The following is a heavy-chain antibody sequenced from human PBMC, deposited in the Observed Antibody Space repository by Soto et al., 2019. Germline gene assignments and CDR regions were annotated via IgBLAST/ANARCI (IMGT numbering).Heavy chain of an antibody. CDR3: AREASAVASLDY. V-gene: IGHV1-2*02. J-gene: IGHJ4*02. Sequence: ASVKVSCKASGYTFTGYSMHWVRQAPGQGLEWLGWINPNSGDTIYAQKFQDRVTMTCDTSVSTAYLELSSPSSDDTALYYCAREASAVASLDYWGQGTLVTVSS. D-gene: IGHD6-19*01. CDR1: GYTFTGYS. CDR2: INPNSGDT.